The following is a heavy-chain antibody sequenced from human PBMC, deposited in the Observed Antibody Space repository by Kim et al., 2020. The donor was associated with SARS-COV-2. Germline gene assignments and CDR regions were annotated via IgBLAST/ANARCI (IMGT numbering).Heavy chain of an antibody. CDR2: IGISGGNT. CDR3: AKNGAPLAN. CDR1: GFTFTGYG. Sequence: GGSLRLSCAASGFTFTGYGMTWVRQAPGKGLEWVSTIGISGGNTFYADSVKGRFTISRDNSKNTLSLQMNRLRAEDTAVYYFAKNGAPLANWGQGTLVT. J-gene: IGHJ4*02. V-gene: IGHV3-23*01. D-gene: IGHD2-8*01.